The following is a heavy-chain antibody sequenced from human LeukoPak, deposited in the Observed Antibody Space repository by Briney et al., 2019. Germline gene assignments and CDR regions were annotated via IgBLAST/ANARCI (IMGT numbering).Heavy chain of an antibody. CDR2: IYYSGRT. D-gene: IGHD3-22*01. Sequence: SETLSLTCTVSDGSVSSSSYYWGWIRRPPGKGLEWIGNIYYSGRTYYNPSLKSRVTISLDTSKNQFSLKLSSVTAADTAVYYCARDHDYYDSSGYPDYYYYYGMDVWGQGTTVTVSS. J-gene: IGHJ6*02. CDR1: DGSVSSSSYY. CDR3: ARDHDYYDSSGYPDYYYYYGMDV. V-gene: IGHV4-39*07.